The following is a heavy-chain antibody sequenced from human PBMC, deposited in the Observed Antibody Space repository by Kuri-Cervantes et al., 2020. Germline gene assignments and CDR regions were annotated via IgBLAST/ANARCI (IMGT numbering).Heavy chain of an antibody. V-gene: IGHV4-61*02. J-gene: IGHJ6*02. CDR2: IYTSGST. CDR1: GGSISSGGYY. CDR3: ASDSFYSGIDV. Sequence: SETLSLTCTVSGGSISSGGYYWSWIRQHPGKGLEWIGRIYTSGSTNYNPSLKSRVTMSVDTSKNQFSLKLSSVTAADTAVYYCASDSFYSGIDVWGQGTTVTVSS. D-gene: IGHD2-15*01.